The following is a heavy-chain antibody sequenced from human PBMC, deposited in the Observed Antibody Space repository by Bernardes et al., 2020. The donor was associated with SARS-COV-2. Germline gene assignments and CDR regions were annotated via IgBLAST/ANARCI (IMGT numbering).Heavy chain of an antibody. V-gene: IGHV4-59*01. CDR2: IYDSGNT. CDR1: GGSISSYH. Sequence: SETLSLTCTVSGGSISSYHWSWTRQTPGKGLEWIGYIYDSGNTDYNPSLKSRVTISVDTSKNQLSLNLRSVTAADTAVYYCARILRAKGDYDVFDHWGQGTLVTVSS. D-gene: IGHD4-17*01. CDR3: ARILRAKGDYDVFDH. J-gene: IGHJ4*02.